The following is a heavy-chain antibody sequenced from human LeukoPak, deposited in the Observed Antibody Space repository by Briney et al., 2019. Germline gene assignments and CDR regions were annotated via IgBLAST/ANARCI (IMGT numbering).Heavy chain of an antibody. CDR3: AKDRDPLTSSGWPWAYFDY. CDR2: ISGSGGGT. Sequence: GGSLRLSCAVSGFTFSSYAMSWVRQAPGKGLEWVSAISGSGGGTFYADSVRGRFSISRDNSKNTVFLQMNSLRAEDTAIYYCAKDRDPLTSSGWPWAYFDYWGQGIMVIVSS. V-gene: IGHV3-23*01. D-gene: IGHD6-19*01. CDR1: GFTFSSYA. J-gene: IGHJ4*02.